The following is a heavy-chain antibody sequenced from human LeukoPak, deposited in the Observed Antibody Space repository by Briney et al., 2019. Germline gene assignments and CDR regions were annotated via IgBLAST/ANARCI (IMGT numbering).Heavy chain of an antibody. CDR3: ARDSIAAAGSENWFDP. Sequence: GGSLRLSCAASGFTFSNYAMNWVRQAPGKGLEWVSSISSSSSYIYYADSVKGRFTISRDNAKNSLYLQMNSLRAEDTAVYYCARDSIAAAGSENWFDPWGQGTLVTVSS. V-gene: IGHV3-21*01. CDR1: GFTFSNYA. D-gene: IGHD6-13*01. CDR2: ISSSSSYI. J-gene: IGHJ5*02.